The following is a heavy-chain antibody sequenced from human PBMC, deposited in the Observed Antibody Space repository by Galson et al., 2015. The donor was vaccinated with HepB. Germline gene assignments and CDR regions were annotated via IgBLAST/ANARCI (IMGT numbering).Heavy chain of an antibody. D-gene: IGHD3-10*01. CDR3: ARLGVYYGSGSYYNPPYYYYMDV. Sequence: SLRLSCAASGFTVSSNYMSWVRQAPEKGLEWVSVIYSGGSTYYADSVKGRFTISRDNSKNTLYLQMNSLRAEDTAVYYCARLGVYYGSGSYYNPPYYYYMDVWGKGTTVTVSS. V-gene: IGHV3-53*01. CDR2: IYSGGST. CDR1: GFTVSSNY. J-gene: IGHJ6*03.